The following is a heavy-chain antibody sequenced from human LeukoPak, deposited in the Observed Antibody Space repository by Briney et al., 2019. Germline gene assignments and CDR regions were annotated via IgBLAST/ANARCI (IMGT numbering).Heavy chain of an antibody. J-gene: IGHJ5*02. Sequence: GASVKVSCKASGYTFTGYYMHWVRQAPGQGLEWMGIINPSGGSTSYAQKFQGRVTMTRDTSTSTVYMELSSLRSEDTAVYYCARTATQLLNENWFDPWGQGTLVTVSS. CDR1: GYTFTGYY. V-gene: IGHV1-46*01. CDR3: ARTATQLLNENWFDP. CDR2: INPSGGST. D-gene: IGHD2-2*01.